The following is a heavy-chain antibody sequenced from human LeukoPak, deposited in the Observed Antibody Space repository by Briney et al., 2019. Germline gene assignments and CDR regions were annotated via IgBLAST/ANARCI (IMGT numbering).Heavy chain of an antibody. D-gene: IGHD1-20*01. CDR3: ARDPPFIIGTTFFDY. J-gene: IGHJ4*02. Sequence: PGGSLRLSCAASGFAFSSYSMNWVRQAPGKGLEWVSSISTSSTYIYYADSVKGRFTISRDNAKNSLYLQMNSLRAEDTAVYYCARDPPFIIGTTFFDYWGQGTLVTVSS. CDR2: ISTSSTYI. CDR1: GFAFSSYS. V-gene: IGHV3-21*01.